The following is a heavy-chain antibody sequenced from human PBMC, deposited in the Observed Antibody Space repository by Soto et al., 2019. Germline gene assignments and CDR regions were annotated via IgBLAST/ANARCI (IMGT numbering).Heavy chain of an antibody. CDR1: GYTFTSYG. CDR2: ISAYNGNT. D-gene: IGHD6-13*01. Sequence: ASVKVSCKASGYTFTSYGISWVRQAPGQGLEWMGWISAYNGNTNYAPKLQGRVTMTTDTSTSTAYMELRSLRSDDTAVYYSARDSLSIAAAGLFDYWGQGTLVTVSS. V-gene: IGHV1-18*01. J-gene: IGHJ4*02. CDR3: ARDSLSIAAAGLFDY.